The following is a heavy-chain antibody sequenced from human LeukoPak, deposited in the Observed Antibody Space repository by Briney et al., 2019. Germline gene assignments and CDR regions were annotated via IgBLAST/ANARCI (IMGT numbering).Heavy chain of an antibody. CDR3: AKDRKFAIVVVVAALGY. J-gene: IGHJ4*02. D-gene: IGHD2-15*01. Sequence: GGSLRLSCAASGFTFDDYGMSWVRQAPGKGLEWVAGINRNGDSTGYADSVKGRFTISRDDAKNSLYLQMNSLRAEDTAVYYCAKDRKFAIVVVVAALGYWGQGTLVTVSS. CDR1: GFTFDDYG. CDR2: INRNGDST. V-gene: IGHV3-20*04.